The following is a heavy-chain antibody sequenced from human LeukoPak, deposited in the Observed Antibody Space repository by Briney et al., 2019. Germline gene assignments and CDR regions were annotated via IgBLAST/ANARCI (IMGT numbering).Heavy chain of an antibody. Sequence: SVKVSCKASGGTFSSYAISWVRQAPGQGLEWMGRIIPILGIANYAQKFQGRVTITADKSTSTAYMELSSLRSDDTAVYYCARDQALDYPRGAFDIWGQGTMVTVSS. CDR1: GGTFSSYA. D-gene: IGHD5-12*01. CDR3: ARDQALDYPRGAFDI. J-gene: IGHJ3*02. V-gene: IGHV1-69*04. CDR2: IIPILGIA.